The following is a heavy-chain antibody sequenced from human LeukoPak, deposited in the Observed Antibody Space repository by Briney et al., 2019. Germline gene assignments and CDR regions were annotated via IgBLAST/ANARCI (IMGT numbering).Heavy chain of an antibody. D-gene: IGHD6-19*01. CDR1: GGSVSGTSYY. V-gene: IGHV4-39*01. CDR3: ARAVAGTGSPTEGPQGDAFDI. CDR2: IDYRGNT. J-gene: IGHJ3*02. Sequence: SETLSLTCTVSGGSVSGTSYYWDWIRQPPGKGLEWIGNIDYRGNTNYNPSLRGRVTISVDTAKNQFSLKLNSVTAADTAVYYCARAVAGTGSPTEGPQGDAFDIWGQGTMVTVSS.